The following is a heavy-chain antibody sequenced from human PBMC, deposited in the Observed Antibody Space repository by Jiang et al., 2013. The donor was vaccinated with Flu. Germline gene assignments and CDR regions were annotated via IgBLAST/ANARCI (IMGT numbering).Heavy chain of an antibody. J-gene: IGHJ5*02. CDR3: ATDLNWAGS. D-gene: IGHD3-16*01. CDR2: IKPDGSET. V-gene: IGHV3-7*03. Sequence: WLATIKPDGSETNYVDSVKGRFTISRDNTKNSLFLQMNSLRVEDTALYYCATDLNWAGSWGQGTLVSVSS.